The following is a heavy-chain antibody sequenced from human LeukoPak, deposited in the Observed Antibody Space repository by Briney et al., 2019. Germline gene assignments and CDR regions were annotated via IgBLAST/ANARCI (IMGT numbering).Heavy chain of an antibody. Sequence: GGSLRLSCAGSGFIFNNYAMHWVRQPPGKGLEWVSGIRWNSGSIDYADSVKGRFTISRDNAKNSLYLQMNSLRVEDTAFYYCAKDNRRHYTSGPNPDSLHWGQGALVTVSS. CDR3: AKDNRRHYTSGPNPDSLH. V-gene: IGHV3-9*01. D-gene: IGHD6-19*01. J-gene: IGHJ4*02. CDR1: GFIFNNYA. CDR2: IRWNSGSI.